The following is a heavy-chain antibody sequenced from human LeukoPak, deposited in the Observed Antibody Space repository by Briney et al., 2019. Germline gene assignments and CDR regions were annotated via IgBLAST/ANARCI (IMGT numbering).Heavy chain of an antibody. Sequence: GGSLRLSCAASGFTFSSYSMNWVRQAPGKGLEWVSSISSSSSYIYYADSVKGRFTISRDNAKNSLYLQMNSLRAEDTAVYYCARDQGSGWYPYSYGMDVWGQGTTVTVSS. CDR3: ARDQGSGWYPYSYGMDV. D-gene: IGHD6-19*01. CDR1: GFTFSSYS. V-gene: IGHV3-21*01. CDR2: ISSSSSYI. J-gene: IGHJ6*02.